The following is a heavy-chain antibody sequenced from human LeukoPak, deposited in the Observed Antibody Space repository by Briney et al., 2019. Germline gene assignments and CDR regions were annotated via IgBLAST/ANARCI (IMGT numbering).Heavy chain of an antibody. CDR3: AKISSSAEPNFDH. Sequence: PGGSLRLSCAGPGFTFSTYAMHWVRQAPGKGLEWVAFIWPDGSKKYYADSVKGRFAISRENSNNTLYLQMNSLRPEDTGLYFCAKISSSAEPNFDHWGQGTRLTVSS. CDR1: GFTFSTYA. D-gene: IGHD1-14*01. V-gene: IGHV3-30*02. J-gene: IGHJ4*02. CDR2: IWPDGSKK.